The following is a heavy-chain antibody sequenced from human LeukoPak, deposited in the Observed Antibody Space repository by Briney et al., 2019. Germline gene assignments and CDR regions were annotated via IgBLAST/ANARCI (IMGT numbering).Heavy chain of an antibody. Sequence: PGGSLRLSCAASGFTFSSYAMHWVRQAPGKGLEWVAVISFDGSNKYYADSVKGRFTISRDNSKNTLYLQMNSLRAEDTAVYYCAREGRGYYDSSGYPHPADYWGQGTRVTVSS. CDR2: ISFDGSNK. V-gene: IGHV3-30-3*01. CDR3: AREGRGYYDSSGYPHPADY. D-gene: IGHD3-22*01. CDR1: GFTFSSYA. J-gene: IGHJ4*02.